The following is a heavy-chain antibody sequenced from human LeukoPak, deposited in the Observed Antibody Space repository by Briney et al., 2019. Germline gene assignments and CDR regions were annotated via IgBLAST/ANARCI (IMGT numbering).Heavy chain of an antibody. Sequence: PGGSLRLSCAASGFTFSSYSMNWVRQAPGKWLEWVSSISSSSSYIYYADSVKGRFTISRDNAKNSLYLQMNSLRAEDTAVYYCARDPLLWFGENKENDAFDIWGQGTMVTVSS. CDR1: GFTFSSYS. D-gene: IGHD3-10*01. CDR2: ISSSSSYI. V-gene: IGHV3-21*01. J-gene: IGHJ3*02. CDR3: ARDPLLWFGENKENDAFDI.